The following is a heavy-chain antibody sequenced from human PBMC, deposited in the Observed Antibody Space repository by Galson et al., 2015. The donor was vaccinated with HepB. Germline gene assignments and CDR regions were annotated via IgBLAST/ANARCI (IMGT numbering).Heavy chain of an antibody. V-gene: IGHV3-23*01. CDR1: GFTFSSYA. CDR3: AKRNWIVVDKSGPCYYFDY. Sequence: SLRLSCAASGFTFSSYAMSWVRQAPGKGLEWVSAISGSGGSTYYADSVKGRFTISRDNSKNTLYLQMNSLRAEDTAVYYCAKRNWIVVDKSGPCYYFDYWGQGTLVTVSS. D-gene: IGHD3-22*01. J-gene: IGHJ4*02. CDR2: ISGSGGST.